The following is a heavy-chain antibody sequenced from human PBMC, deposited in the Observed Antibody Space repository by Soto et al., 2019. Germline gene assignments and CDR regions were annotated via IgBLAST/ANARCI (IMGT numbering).Heavy chain of an antibody. CDR3: ATGRTTVTTTYYYYGMDV. D-gene: IGHD4-4*01. J-gene: IGHJ6*02. V-gene: IGHV1-69*06. Sequence: QVQLVQSGAEVKKPGSSVKVSCKASGGTFSSYAISWVRQAPGQGLEWMGGIIPIFGTANYAQKFQGRVTITADKSTSTAYMELSSLRSEDTAVYYCATGRTTVTTTYYYYGMDVWGQGTTVTVSS. CDR1: GGTFSSYA. CDR2: IIPIFGTA.